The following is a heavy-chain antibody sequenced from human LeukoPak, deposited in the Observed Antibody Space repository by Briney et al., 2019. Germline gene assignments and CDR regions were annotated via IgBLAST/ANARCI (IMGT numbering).Heavy chain of an antibody. V-gene: IGHV3-23*01. Sequence: PGGSLRLSCAASGFTFSSFAMSWVRQAPGKGLEWVSGIGVIGTGTYYADSVKGRFTISRDNSKNTLYLQMNSLRAEDTAVYYCAKRYSTDWKAFDIWGQGTMVTVSS. D-gene: IGHD6-13*01. CDR2: IGVIGTGT. CDR3: AKRYSTDWKAFDI. CDR1: GFTFSSFA. J-gene: IGHJ3*02.